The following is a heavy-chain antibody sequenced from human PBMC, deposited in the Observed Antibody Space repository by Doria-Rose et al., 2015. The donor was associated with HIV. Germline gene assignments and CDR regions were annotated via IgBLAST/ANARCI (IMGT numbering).Heavy chain of an antibody. D-gene: IGHD6-13*01. CDR3: ARIKSSRWYHKYYFDF. CDR2: IFSDDER. J-gene: IGHJ4*02. V-gene: IGHV2-26*01. Sequence: QITLKESGPVLVKPTETLTLTCTDSRVSLSSPGMGVSWIRQPPAKALESLATIFSDDERSYKTSLKGRLTISRGTSKSQVVLTTTDMDPVDTATYYCARIKSSRWYHKYYFDFWGQGTLVIVSA. CDR1: RVSLSSPGMG.